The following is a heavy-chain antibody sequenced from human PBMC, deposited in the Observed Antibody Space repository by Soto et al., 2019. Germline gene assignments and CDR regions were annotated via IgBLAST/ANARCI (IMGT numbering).Heavy chain of an antibody. V-gene: IGHV1-18*01. D-gene: IGHD2-15*01. CDR2: ISAYNGNT. Sequence: ASLKVSCKASGYAFTSYGISWVRQAPGQGLEWMGWISAYNGNTNYAQKLQGRVTMTTDTSTSTAYMELRSLRSDDTAVYYCARGPTAYCSGASCYPDLYYYYGMDVWGQGTTVTVSS. J-gene: IGHJ6*02. CDR3: ARGPTAYCSGASCYPDLYYYYGMDV. CDR1: GYAFTSYG.